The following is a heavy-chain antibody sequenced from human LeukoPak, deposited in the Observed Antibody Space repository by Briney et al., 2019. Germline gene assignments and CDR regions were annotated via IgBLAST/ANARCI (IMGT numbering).Heavy chain of an antibody. CDR1: DGSISSTTFF. D-gene: IGHD6-13*01. V-gene: IGHV4-39*07. Sequence: SETLSLTCTVSDGSISSTTFFWGWIRQPPGKGLEWIGSISYSGITYYNPSLKSRVTISVDTSKNQFSLKLSSVTAADTAVYYCARDYEAAAGIAPTFDYWGQGTLVTVSS. J-gene: IGHJ4*02. CDR2: ISYSGIT. CDR3: ARDYEAAAGIAPTFDY.